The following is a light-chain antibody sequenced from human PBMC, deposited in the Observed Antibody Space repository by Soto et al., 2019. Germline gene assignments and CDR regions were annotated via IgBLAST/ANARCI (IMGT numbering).Light chain of an antibody. J-gene: IGLJ2*01. CDR1: SSDVGGYNY. CDR2: EVS. Sequence: QSVLTQPASVSGSPGQSITISCTGTSSDVGGYNYVAWYQQHPGKVPRLMIYEVSNRPSGISNRFSGSKSGNTASLTISGLQAEDEADYYCSSFTISRNTVIFGGGTKVTVL. V-gene: IGLV2-14*01. CDR3: SSFTISRNTVI.